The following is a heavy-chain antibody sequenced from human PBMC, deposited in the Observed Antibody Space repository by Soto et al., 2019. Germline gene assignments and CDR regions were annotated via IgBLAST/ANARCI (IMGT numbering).Heavy chain of an antibody. CDR3: ARSAITLFGVVSIPPHYYSEMDV. J-gene: IGHJ6*02. Sequence: QVQLVQSGAEVKKPGSSVKVSCKASGGTFNRYAISWVRQAPGQGLEWMGGIIPIFGIGNDAQRFQGRVTMPADECTGTAYMELSSLRSEDTGVYYCARSAITLFGVVSIPPHYYSEMDVWGQGPTVTVSS. CDR2: IIPIFGIG. D-gene: IGHD3-3*01. V-gene: IGHV1-69*01. CDR1: GGTFNRYA.